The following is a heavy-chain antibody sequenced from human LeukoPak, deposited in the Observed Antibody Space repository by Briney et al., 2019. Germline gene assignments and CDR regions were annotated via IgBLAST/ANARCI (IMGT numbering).Heavy chain of an antibody. CDR3: ALDWGFDY. J-gene: IGHJ4*02. Sequence: GGSLRLTCVVSGVSSSNYAMGWVRQAPGKGLEWVSSITSNGNDTFYAVSVKGRFTISRDNSRATVFLQMNSLRADDTAVYYCALDWGFDYWGQGTLVTVSS. CDR2: ITSNGNDT. CDR1: GVSSSNYA. V-gene: IGHV3-23*01. D-gene: IGHD3-3*01.